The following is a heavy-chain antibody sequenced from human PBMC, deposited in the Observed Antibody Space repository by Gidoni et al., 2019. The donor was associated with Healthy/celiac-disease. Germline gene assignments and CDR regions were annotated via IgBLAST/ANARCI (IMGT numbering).Heavy chain of an antibody. CDR2: INNSGST. V-gene: IGHV4-34*01. J-gene: IGHJ5*02. D-gene: IGHD1-7*01. CDR1: GGSFSGYY. Sequence: QVQLQQWGAGLVTPAETLSLTCAVYGGSFSGYYWSWNRQPPGKWLEWLGEINNSGSTHYNPSLKSRVTISVDTSKNQFSLKLSSVTAADTAVYYCARGRGGTGHWFDPWGQGTLVTVAS. CDR3: ARGRGGTGHWFDP.